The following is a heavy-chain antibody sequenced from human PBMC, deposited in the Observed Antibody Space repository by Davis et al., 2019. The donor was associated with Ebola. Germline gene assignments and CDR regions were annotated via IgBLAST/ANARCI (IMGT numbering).Heavy chain of an antibody. CDR2: INSDGSST. Sequence: PGGSLRLSCAASGFTFSSYWMHWVRQAPGKGLVWVSRINSDGSSTSYADSVKGRFTISRDNAKNTLYLQMNSLRAEDTAVYYCARGNYYGSGSYYTPYYYGMDVWGQGTTVTVSS. CDR3: ARGNYYGSGSYYTPYYYGMDV. V-gene: IGHV3-74*01. J-gene: IGHJ6*02. D-gene: IGHD3-10*01. CDR1: GFTFSSYW.